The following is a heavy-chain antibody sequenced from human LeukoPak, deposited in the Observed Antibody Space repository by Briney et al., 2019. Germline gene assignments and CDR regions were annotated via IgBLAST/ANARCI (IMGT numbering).Heavy chain of an antibody. CDR2: IFPYFGTS. J-gene: IGHJ3*02. CDR3: ARGPHSSTWYKHAFDI. D-gene: IGHD6-13*01. V-gene: IGHV1-69*13. Sequence: SVKVSCKASGGTFNNFAICWVRQAPGQGLEWMGGIFPYFGTSTYAQKFQGRVTITADESTRTAHMELSSLRSDDTAVYYCARGPHSSTWYKHAFDIWAQGTMVTVSS. CDR1: GGTFNNFA.